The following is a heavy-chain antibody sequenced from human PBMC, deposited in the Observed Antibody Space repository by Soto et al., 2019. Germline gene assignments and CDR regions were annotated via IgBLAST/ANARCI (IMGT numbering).Heavy chain of an antibody. J-gene: IGHJ6*02. CDR2: IDPSDSYT. Sequence: LGESLKISCKGSGYSFTSYWISWVRQMPGKGLEWMGRIDPSDSYTNYSPSFQGHVTISADKSISTAYLQWSSLKASDTAMYYCEREYSSSWTSYYYYYYGMDVWGQGTTVTV. D-gene: IGHD6-13*01. CDR3: EREYSSSWTSYYYYYYGMDV. V-gene: IGHV5-10-1*01. CDR1: GYSFTSYW.